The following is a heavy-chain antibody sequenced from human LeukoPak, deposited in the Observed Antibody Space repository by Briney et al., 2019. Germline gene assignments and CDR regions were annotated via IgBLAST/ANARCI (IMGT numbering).Heavy chain of an antibody. CDR1: GFTFDDYA. Sequence: GGSLRLSCAASGFTFDDYAIHWVRQAPGEGLEWVSLISGDGGNTYYADSVKGRFTLSRDNSKNSLYLQMNSLRSEDTAFYYCAKDKALGYCSAGSCLYLDYWGQGTLVTVSS. J-gene: IGHJ4*02. CDR3: AKDKALGYCSAGSCLYLDY. CDR2: ISGDGGNT. V-gene: IGHV3-43*02. D-gene: IGHD2-15*01.